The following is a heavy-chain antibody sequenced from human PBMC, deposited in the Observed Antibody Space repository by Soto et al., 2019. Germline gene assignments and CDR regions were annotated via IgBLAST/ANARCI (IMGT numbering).Heavy chain of an antibody. CDR2: IYPGDSDT. Sequence: PGESLKISCKGSGYSFTSYWIGWVRQMPGKGLEWMGIIYPGDSDTRYSPSFQGQVTISADKSISTAYLQWSSLKASDTAMYYCARLDTAHYYYYYGMDVWGQGTTVTVSS. D-gene: IGHD3-9*01. CDR1: GYSFTSYW. J-gene: IGHJ6*02. V-gene: IGHV5-51*01. CDR3: ARLDTAHYYYYYGMDV.